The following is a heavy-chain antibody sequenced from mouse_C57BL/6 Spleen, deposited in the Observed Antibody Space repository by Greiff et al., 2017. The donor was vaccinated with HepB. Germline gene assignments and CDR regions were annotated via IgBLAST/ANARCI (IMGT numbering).Heavy chain of an antibody. D-gene: IGHD2-1*01. J-gene: IGHJ2*01. Sequence: QVQLKQSGAELVKPGASVKMSCKASGYTFTSYWITWVKQRPGQGLEWIGDIYPGSGSTNYNEKFKSKATLTVDTSSSTAYRQLSSLTSEDSAVYYCARGYGNYLDYWGQGTTLTVSS. V-gene: IGHV1-55*01. CDR3: ARGYGNYLDY. CDR2: IYPGSGST. CDR1: GYTFTSYW.